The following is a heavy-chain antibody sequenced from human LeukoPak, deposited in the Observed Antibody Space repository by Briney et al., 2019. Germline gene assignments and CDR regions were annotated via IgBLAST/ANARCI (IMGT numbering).Heavy chain of an antibody. Sequence: ASVKVSCKASGYSFASYALHWVRQAPGQRLEWMGWISAYNGNTNYAQKLQGRVTMTTDTSTSTAYMELRSLRSDDTAVYYCARDSEDYYDSSGYVLWGQGTLVTVSS. D-gene: IGHD3-22*01. CDR1: GYSFASYA. J-gene: IGHJ4*02. CDR2: ISAYNGNT. V-gene: IGHV1-18*01. CDR3: ARDSEDYYDSSGYVL.